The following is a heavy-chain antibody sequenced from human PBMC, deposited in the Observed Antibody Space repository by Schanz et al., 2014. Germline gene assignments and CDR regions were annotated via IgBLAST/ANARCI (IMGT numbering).Heavy chain of an antibody. D-gene: IGHD3-9*01. J-gene: IGHJ6*02. CDR3: ARDSGPYYDKSMDV. CDR1: GFTLSNSD. V-gene: IGHV3-13*01. Sequence: VQLVESGGGLVQPGGSLRLSCAASGFTLSNSDMHWVRQGTGKGLEWVSTIGYLGDTYYPDSVKGRFTVSRDSGQNSLYLQMNSLRAEDTALYYSARDSGPYYDKSMDVWGRGTTVAVSS. CDR2: IGYLGDT.